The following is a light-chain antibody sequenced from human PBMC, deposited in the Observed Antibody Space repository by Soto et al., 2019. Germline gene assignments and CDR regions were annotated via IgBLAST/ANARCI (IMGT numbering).Light chain of an antibody. CDR3: QQSYNTPLT. CDR2: DAS. V-gene: IGKV1-39*01. Sequence: IEVTQSPSSLAASLGDRVTITCRASQTIGTYVNWYRQKSGAAPELLIYDASTLQSGVPSRFRGGASGTDFTLTISSLQLDDFATYYCQQSYNTPLTFGQGPKADIK. J-gene: IGKJ1*01. CDR1: QTIGTY.